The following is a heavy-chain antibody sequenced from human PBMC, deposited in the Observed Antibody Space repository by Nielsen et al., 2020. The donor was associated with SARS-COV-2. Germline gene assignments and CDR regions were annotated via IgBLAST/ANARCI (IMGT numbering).Heavy chain of an antibody. CDR2: ISSVSTFI. D-gene: IGHD3-16*01. V-gene: IGHV3-21*01. CDR1: GFTFSSYN. Sequence: GESLKISCAASGFTFSSYNMNWVRQAPGKGLEWVSSISSVSTFIHYADSVKGRFAISRDNAKNSLYLQLNNLRAGDTAVYYCAKGMMGFYYGMDVWGQGTTVTVSS. J-gene: IGHJ6*02. CDR3: AKGMMGFYYGMDV.